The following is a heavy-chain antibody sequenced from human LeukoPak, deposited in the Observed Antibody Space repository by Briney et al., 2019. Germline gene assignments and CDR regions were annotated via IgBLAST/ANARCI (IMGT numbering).Heavy chain of an antibody. CDR1: GFSFSSYG. CDR2: IRYDGSNK. J-gene: IGHJ4*02. V-gene: IGHV3-30*02. Sequence: PGGSLRLSCAASGFSFSSYGMHWVRQAPGKGLEWVAFIRYDGSNKYDADSVKGRFTISRDNSKNTLYLQMNSLRGEDTAVYHCAKDLSDYGGLRPYFDYWGQGTLVTVSS. D-gene: IGHD4-23*01. CDR3: AKDLSDYGGLRPYFDY.